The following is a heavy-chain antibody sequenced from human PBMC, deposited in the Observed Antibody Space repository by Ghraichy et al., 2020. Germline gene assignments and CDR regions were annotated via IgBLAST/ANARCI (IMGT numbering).Heavy chain of an antibody. J-gene: IGHJ6*02. V-gene: IGHV4-59*01. CDR1: GDSMRNYH. Sequence: SETLSLTCSVSGDSMRNYHWSWIRQPPGRGLEWIGFIYFSGRTHYNPSLKSRVTMSIDTSKNQFSLKLRSVTAADRAIYYCARDRARGYYDSGSYNRYYYNYGMDVWGQGTTVIVSS. D-gene: IGHD3-10*01. CDR2: IYFSGRT. CDR3: ARDRARGYYDSGSYNRYYYNYGMDV.